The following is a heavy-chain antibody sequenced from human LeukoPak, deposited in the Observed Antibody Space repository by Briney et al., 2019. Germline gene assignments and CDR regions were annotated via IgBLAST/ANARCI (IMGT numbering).Heavy chain of an antibody. Sequence: ASVKVSCKASGYTFTSYGISWVRQAPGQGLEWVGWISAYNSNTKYAQKLQGRVTMTTDTSTSTAYMELRRLRFDDTAIYYCARDGYFDSWGQGTLVTVSS. CDR1: GYTFTSYG. CDR2: ISAYNSNT. V-gene: IGHV1-18*01. J-gene: IGHJ4*02. CDR3: ARDGYFDS.